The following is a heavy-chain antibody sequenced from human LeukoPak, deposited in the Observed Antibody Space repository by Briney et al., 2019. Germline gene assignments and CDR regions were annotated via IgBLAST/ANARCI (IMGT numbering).Heavy chain of an antibody. Sequence: SETLSLTCTVSGYSISSGYYWGWTRQPPGQGLECIGSIYHSGSTYYNPSLKGRVTISVDTSKNQISLRLSSVTAADTAVYYCARVRCSSTSCYRAYFDYWGQGTLVTVSS. CDR1: GYSISSGYY. CDR3: ARVRCSSTSCYRAYFDY. J-gene: IGHJ4*02. D-gene: IGHD2-2*01. V-gene: IGHV4-38-2*02. CDR2: IYHSGST.